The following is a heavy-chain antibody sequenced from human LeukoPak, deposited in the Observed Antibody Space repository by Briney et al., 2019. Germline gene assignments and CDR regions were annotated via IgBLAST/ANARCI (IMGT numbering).Heavy chain of an antibody. V-gene: IGHV7-4-1*02. CDR3: ARGDADIVVVPAAIGGFDY. CDR2: INTNTGNP. Sequence: ASVKVSCKASGYTFTSYAMNWVRQAPGQGLEWMGWINTNTGNPTYAQGFTGRFVFSLDTSVSTAYLQISSLKAEDTAVYYCARGDADIVVVPAAIGGFDYWGQGTLVTVSS. D-gene: IGHD2-2*02. CDR1: GYTFTSYA. J-gene: IGHJ4*02.